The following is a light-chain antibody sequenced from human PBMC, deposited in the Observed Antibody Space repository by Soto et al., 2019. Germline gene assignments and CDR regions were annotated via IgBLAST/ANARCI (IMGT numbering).Light chain of an antibody. V-gene: IGKV3-15*01. CDR2: RTS. CDR3: QQYTNLPPIT. CDR1: QSISSN. Sequence: IVMKHSPATLSVSPGDRATLSCRASQSISSNLAWYQQKPGQAPRLLMFRTSSRATGFPARFSGSGSGTDFSLTITSLQSEDSAVYYCQQYTNLPPITFGQGTRLEIK. J-gene: IGKJ5*01.